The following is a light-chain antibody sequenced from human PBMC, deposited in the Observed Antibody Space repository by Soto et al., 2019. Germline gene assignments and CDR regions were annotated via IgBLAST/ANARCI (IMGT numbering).Light chain of an antibody. CDR1: SANIGAGYD. J-gene: IGLJ2*01. V-gene: IGLV1-40*01. CDR3: QSYDSSLSGSV. Sequence: QSVLTQPPSVSGAPGQRVTISFTGSSANIGAGYDVHWYQQLPGTAPKLLIYGNSNRPSGVPDRFSGSKSGTSASLAITGLQAEDEADYYCQSYDSSLSGSVFGGGTQLTVL. CDR2: GNS.